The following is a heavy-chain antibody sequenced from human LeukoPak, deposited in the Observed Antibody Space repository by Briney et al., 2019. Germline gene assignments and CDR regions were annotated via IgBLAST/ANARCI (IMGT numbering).Heavy chain of an antibody. J-gene: IGHJ4*02. CDR3: AKGSSNSRPYYFDY. CDR2: ITGSSDST. CDR1: GFTFSNYV. V-gene: IGHV3-23*01. Sequence: PGGSLRLSCAASGFTFSNYVMSWVRQAPGKGLEWVSAITGSSDSTYYADSVKGRFTSSRDNSKSTLFLQMNSLGAEDTAIYYCAKGSSNSRPYYFDYWGQGTLATVSS. D-gene: IGHD1-1*01.